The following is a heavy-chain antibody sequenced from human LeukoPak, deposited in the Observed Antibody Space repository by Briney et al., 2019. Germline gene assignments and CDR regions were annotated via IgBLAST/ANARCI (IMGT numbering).Heavy chain of an antibody. CDR2: ISGSGGST. Sequence: GGSLRLPCAASGFTFSSYAMSWVRQAPGKGLEWVSAISGSGGSTYYADSVKGRFTISRDNSKNTLYLQMNSLRAEDTAVYYCAKAPFRWRELRTGFDYWGQGTLVTVSS. D-gene: IGHD1-26*01. V-gene: IGHV3-23*01. J-gene: IGHJ4*02. CDR3: AKAPFRWRELRTGFDY. CDR1: GFTFSSYA.